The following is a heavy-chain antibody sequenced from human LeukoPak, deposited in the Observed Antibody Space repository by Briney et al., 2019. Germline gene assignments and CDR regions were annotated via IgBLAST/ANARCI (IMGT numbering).Heavy chain of an antibody. V-gene: IGHV4-59*07. D-gene: IGHD1-26*01. Sequence: SDPLSLTCTVSGGPIRGYYWRWIRQPPGKGVEWIGYIYYSGSTNYNPSLKSRVTISVDTSKNQFSLKLTSVTAADTAVYYCARYGSAWAFDYWCQGTLVTVSS. CDR2: IYYSGST. J-gene: IGHJ4*02. CDR3: ARYGSAWAFDY. CDR1: GGPIRGYY.